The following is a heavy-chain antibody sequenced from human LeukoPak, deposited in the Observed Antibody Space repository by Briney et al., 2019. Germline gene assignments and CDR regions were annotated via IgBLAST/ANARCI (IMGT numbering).Heavy chain of an antibody. J-gene: IGHJ4*02. D-gene: IGHD3-10*01. Sequence: NPGGSLRLSCAASGFSFDDYAMHWVRQAPGKGLVWVSYINIDERITGYADSVKGRFTISRDNAKNTLYLQMNSLRVEDTAIYYCFREGGDWGQGTLVTVSS. CDR3: FREGGD. V-gene: IGHV3-74*01. CDR2: INIDERIT. CDR1: GFSFDDYA.